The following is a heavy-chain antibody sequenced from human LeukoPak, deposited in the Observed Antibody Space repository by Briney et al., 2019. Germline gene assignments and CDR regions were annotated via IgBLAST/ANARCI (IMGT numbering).Heavy chain of an antibody. D-gene: IGHD1-26*01. J-gene: IGHJ4*02. V-gene: IGHV1-18*01. CDR1: GYTFASFG. Sequence: ASVKVSCKASGYTFASFGITWVRQAPGQGLEWMGWINTHNGDTNYAQKLQGRVTMTTDTSTSTAYMELRSLRSDDTAVYYCARNVGATHPFDYWGQGTLVTVSS. CDR3: ARNVGATHPFDY. CDR2: INTHNGDT.